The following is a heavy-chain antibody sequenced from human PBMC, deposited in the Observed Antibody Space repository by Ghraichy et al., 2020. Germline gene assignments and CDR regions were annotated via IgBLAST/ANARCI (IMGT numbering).Heavy chain of an antibody. CDR3: AKSESSYFDY. V-gene: IGHV3-30*18. CDR1: GFTFSSYG. J-gene: IGHJ4*02. CDR2: ISYDGSNK. Sequence: GGSLRLSCAASGFTFSSYGMHWVRQAPGKGLEWVAVISYDGSNKYYADSVKGRFTISRDNSKNTLYLQMNSLRAEDTAVYYCAKSESSYFDYWGQGTLVTVSS.